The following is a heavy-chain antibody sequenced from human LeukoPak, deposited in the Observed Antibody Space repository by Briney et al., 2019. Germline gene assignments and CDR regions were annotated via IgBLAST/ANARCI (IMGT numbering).Heavy chain of an antibody. D-gene: IGHD5-18*01. CDR1: GGSLSGYY. J-gene: IGHJ4*02. CDR3: ASRGYSYGLDY. Sequence: SETLSLTCAVYGGSLSGYYWSWIRQPPGKGLEWIGEINHSGSTNYNPSLKSRVTISVDTSKNQFSLKLSSVTAADTAVYYCASRGYSYGLDYWGQGTLVTVSS. V-gene: IGHV4-34*01. CDR2: INHSGST.